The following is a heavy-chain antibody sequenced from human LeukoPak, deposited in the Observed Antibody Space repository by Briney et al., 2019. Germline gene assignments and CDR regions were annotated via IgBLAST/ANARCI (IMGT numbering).Heavy chain of an antibody. Sequence: ASVKVSCTASGGTFSSYAISWVRQAPGQGLEWMGGIIPIFGTANYAQKFQGRVTIAADESTSTAYMELSSLRSEDTAVYYCARDSSGYYWDFDYWGQGTLVTVSS. J-gene: IGHJ4*02. CDR2: IIPIFGTA. V-gene: IGHV1-69*13. D-gene: IGHD3-22*01. CDR3: ARDSSGYYWDFDY. CDR1: GGTFSSYA.